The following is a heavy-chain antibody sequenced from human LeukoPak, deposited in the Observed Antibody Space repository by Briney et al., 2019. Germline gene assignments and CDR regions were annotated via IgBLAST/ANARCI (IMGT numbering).Heavy chain of an antibody. CDR1: GFTISIYS. V-gene: IGHV3-23*01. CDR3: AKRAVTAAGPGNYFDY. D-gene: IGHD6-13*01. Sequence: GGSLSLSCAASGFTISIYSMNWVRQAPGKGLEWVPDITAGGGSTYYADSVKGRFTISRDNSRNTLFLQMNSLRAEDTAVYYCAKRAVTAAGPGNYFDYWGQGTLVTVSS. J-gene: IGHJ4*02. CDR2: ITAGGGST.